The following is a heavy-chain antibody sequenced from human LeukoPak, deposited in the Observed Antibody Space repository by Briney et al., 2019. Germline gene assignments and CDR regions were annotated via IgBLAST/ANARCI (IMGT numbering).Heavy chain of an antibody. V-gene: IGHV4-59*01. CDR1: GVSISCYY. CDR2: IYYSGST. CDR3: ARSREWELRLYYYYMDV. Sequence: PSETLSLTCTVSGVSISCYYWSWIRQPPGKGLEWIGYIYYSGSTDYNPSLKSRVTIPVDTSRNQFSLKLSSVTAADTAVYYCARSREWELRLYYYYMDVWGKGTTVTVSS. D-gene: IGHD1-26*01. J-gene: IGHJ6*03.